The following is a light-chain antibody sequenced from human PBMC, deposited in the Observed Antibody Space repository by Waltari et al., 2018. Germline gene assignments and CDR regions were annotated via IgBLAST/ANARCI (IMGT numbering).Light chain of an antibody. Sequence: QSVLTQPPSASGTPGQRVTISCSGSGSNIGSNAVSWYQQLPGTAPKILIYSNSRRPSGVPDRFAGSKSGTSASLAISGLQSEDEADYYCAAWDDSLNRVFGGGTKLTVL. CDR1: GSNIGSNA. V-gene: IGLV1-44*01. J-gene: IGLJ2*01. CDR2: SNS. CDR3: AAWDDSLNRV.